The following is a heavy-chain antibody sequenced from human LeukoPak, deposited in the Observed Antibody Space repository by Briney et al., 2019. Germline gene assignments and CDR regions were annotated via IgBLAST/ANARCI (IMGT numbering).Heavy chain of an antibody. V-gene: IGHV4-39*01. Sequence: SETLSLTCTVSGGSISSSFHYWGWIRRSPGEGLEWIGSIYYSGSTNYNPSLKSRVTISVDTSKNQFSLKLSSVTAADTAVYHCARHEDKASRTSPGRVDPWGQGTLVTVSS. CDR3: ARHEDKASRTSPGRVDP. D-gene: IGHD2-2*01. CDR1: GGSISSSFHY. CDR2: IYYSGST. J-gene: IGHJ5*02.